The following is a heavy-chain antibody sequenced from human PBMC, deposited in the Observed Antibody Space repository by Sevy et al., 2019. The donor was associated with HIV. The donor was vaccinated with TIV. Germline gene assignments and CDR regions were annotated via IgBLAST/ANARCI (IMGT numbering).Heavy chain of an antibody. CDR1: GFNFSSYA. CDR3: AKESGSYYDFWSGHDAFDI. J-gene: IGHJ3*02. CDR2: ISYAGSSK. V-gene: IGHV3-30*18. D-gene: IGHD3-3*01. Sequence: GGSLRLSCAASGFNFSSYAMHWVRQAPGKGLEWVAVISYAGSSKYYGDSVKGRFTISRDNSKNTLFLQIDSLRAEDTAVYYCAKESGSYYDFWSGHDAFDIRGQGTMVTVSS.